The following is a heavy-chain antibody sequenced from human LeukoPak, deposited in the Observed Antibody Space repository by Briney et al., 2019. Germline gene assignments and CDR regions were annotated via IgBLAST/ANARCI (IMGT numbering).Heavy chain of an antibody. CDR2: ISSSSSYI. V-gene: IGHV3-21*01. D-gene: IGHD6-19*01. J-gene: IGHJ5*02. Sequence: GGSLRLSCAATGFTFSSYSMNWVRQAPGKGLEWVSSISSSSSYIYYADSVKGRFTISRDNAKNSLYLQMNSLRAEDTAVYYCARDIAVAGTYWFDPWGQGTLVTVSS. CDR3: ARDIAVAGTYWFDP. CDR1: GFTFSSYS.